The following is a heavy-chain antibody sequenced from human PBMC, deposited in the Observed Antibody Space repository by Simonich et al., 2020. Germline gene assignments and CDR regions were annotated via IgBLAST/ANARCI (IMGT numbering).Heavy chain of an antibody. D-gene: IGHD6-13*01. J-gene: IGHJ6*02. CDR2: IYHSGST. CDR3: ARVGYSNYYYYGMDV. CDR1: GYSISSGYY. Sequence: QVQLQESGPGLVKPSETLSLTCAVSGYSISSGYYWGWIRQPPGKGLEWIGSIYHSGSTYYNPSLKSRVTISVDTSKNQVSLKLSSVTAADTAVYYCARVGYSNYYYYGMDVWGQGTTVTVSS. V-gene: IGHV4-38-2*01.